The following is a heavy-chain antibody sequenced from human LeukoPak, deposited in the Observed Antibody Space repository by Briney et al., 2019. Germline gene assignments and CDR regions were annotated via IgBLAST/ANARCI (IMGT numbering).Heavy chain of an antibody. D-gene: IGHD5-18*01. J-gene: IGHJ1*01. CDR3: ALLDTAMVPIAEYFHH. Sequence: GASVKVSCKVSGGTFSSYAISWVRQAPGQGLEWMGGIIPIFGTANYAQKFQGRVTITADESTSTAYMELSSLRSEDTAVYYCALLDTAMVPIAEYFHHWGQGTLVTVSS. CDR2: IIPIFGTA. CDR1: GGTFSSYA. V-gene: IGHV1-69*13.